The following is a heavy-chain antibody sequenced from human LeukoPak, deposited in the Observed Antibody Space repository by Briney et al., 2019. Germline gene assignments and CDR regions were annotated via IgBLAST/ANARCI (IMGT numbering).Heavy chain of an antibody. Sequence: TGGSLRLSRAASGFTFSSYSMNWVRQAPGKGLEWVSSISSSSSYIYYADSVKGRFTISRDNAKNSLYLQMNSLRAEDTAVYYCARDPSSIAAAGTGDYWGQGTLVTVSS. CDR2: ISSSSSYI. CDR1: GFTFSSYS. J-gene: IGHJ4*02. V-gene: IGHV3-21*01. CDR3: ARDPSSIAAAGTGDY. D-gene: IGHD6-13*01.